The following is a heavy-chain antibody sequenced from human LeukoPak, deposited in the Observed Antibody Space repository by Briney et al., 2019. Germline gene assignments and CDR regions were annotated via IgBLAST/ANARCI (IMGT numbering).Heavy chain of an antibody. D-gene: IGHD1-26*01. CDR1: GLTFSNYA. CDR2: ITSGFPP. Sequence: GGSLRLSCAASGLTFSNYAMSWFRQAPGKGLEWVSGITSGFPPHYADSVKGRFTISRDNSKNTFHLQMNSLRAEDTAVYYCAKDYSDSRVGDVFFEYWGQGTLVTVSS. CDR3: AKDYSDSRVGDVFFEY. V-gene: IGHV3-23*01. J-gene: IGHJ4*02.